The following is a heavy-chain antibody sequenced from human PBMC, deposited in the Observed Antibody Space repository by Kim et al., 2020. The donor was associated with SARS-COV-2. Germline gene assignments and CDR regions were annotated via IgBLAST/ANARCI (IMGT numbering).Heavy chain of an antibody. Sequence: GGSLRLSCAASGFTFSSYAMHWVRQAPGKGLEWVAVISYDGSNKYYADSVKGRFTISRDNSKNTLYLQMNSLRAEDTAVYYCAREATEWLLFHPLDYWGQGTLVTVSS. V-gene: IGHV3-30-3*01. J-gene: IGHJ4*02. CDR2: ISYDGSNK. CDR3: AREATEWLLFHPLDY. CDR1: GFTFSSYA. D-gene: IGHD3-3*01.